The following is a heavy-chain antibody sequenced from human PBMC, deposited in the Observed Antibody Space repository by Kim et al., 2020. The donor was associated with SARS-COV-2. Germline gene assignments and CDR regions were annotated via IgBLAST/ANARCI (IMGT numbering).Heavy chain of an antibody. J-gene: IGHJ2*01. CDR1: GFTVSSNY. CDR3: ARGWSSFQYWYFDL. D-gene: IGHD6-19*01. Sequence: GGSLRLSCAASGFTVSSNYMSWVRQAPGKGLEWVSVIYSGGSTYYADSVKGRFTISRDNSKNTVYLQMNSLRAEDTAVYYCARGWSSFQYWYFDLWGRGTLVTVSS. CDR2: IYSGGST. V-gene: IGHV3-66*01.